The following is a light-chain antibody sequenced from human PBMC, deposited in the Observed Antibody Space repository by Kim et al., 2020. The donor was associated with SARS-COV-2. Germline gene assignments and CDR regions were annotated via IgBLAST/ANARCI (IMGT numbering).Light chain of an antibody. CDR1: SNDIGSYDI. Sequence: GQSDTISCTGTSNDIGSYDIVSWYQQLPGRAPKVVIYEVSKRPSGISSRFSGSKSGNTASLSISGLQTEDEADYSCCSYAGSGTWVFGGGTKVTVL. CDR3: CSYAGSGTWV. CDR2: EVS. V-gene: IGLV2-23*02. J-gene: IGLJ2*01.